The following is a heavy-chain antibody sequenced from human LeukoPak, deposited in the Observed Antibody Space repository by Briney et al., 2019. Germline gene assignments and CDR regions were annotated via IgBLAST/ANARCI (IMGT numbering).Heavy chain of an antibody. D-gene: IGHD4-11*01. Sequence: GGSLRLSCAASGFTFRKYWLHWVRQAPGKGLVWVSRINPDDESTSYADSVKGRFTISRDNSKNTLYLQMNSLRAEDTAVYYCAKSDRSKGDAFDIWGQGTMVTVSS. V-gene: IGHV3-74*01. J-gene: IGHJ3*02. CDR1: GFTFRKYW. CDR2: INPDDEST. CDR3: AKSDRSKGDAFDI.